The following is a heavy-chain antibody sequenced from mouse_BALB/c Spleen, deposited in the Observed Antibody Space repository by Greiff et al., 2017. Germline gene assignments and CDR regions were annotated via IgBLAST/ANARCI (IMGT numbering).Heavy chain of an antibody. CDR1: GFNIKDYY. V-gene: IGHV14-1*02. J-gene: IGHJ4*01. CDR2: IDPENGNT. Sequence: VQLKQSGAELVRPGALVKLSCKASGFNIKDYYMHWVKQRPEQGLEWIGWIDPENGNTIYDPKFQGKASITADTSSNTAYLQLSSLTSEDTAVYYCARLPEYYYAMDYWGQGTSVTVSS. CDR3: ARLPEYYYAMDY.